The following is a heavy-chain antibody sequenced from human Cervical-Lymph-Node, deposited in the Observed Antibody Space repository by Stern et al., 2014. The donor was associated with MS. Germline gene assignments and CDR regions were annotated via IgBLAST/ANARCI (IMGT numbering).Heavy chain of an antibody. CDR2: ISGRGSHI. D-gene: IGHD3-3*01. CDR1: GFNFNSFT. CDR3: AREFIDTVFGVATGF. J-gene: IGHJ4*02. Sequence: EVQLVESGGGLVKPGGSLRLSCVASGFNFNSFTMNWVRQAPGKGLEWVATISGRGSHIFYADSVKGRFPVSRDNAKNSFYLQMNSLRAEDTALYYCAREFIDTVFGVATGFWGQGTHITVSS. V-gene: IGHV3-21*01.